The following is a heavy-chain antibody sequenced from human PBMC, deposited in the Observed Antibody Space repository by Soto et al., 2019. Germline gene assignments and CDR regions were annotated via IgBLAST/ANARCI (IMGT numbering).Heavy chain of an antibody. CDR2: MNPNSDNT. Sequence: QVQLVQSGAEVKKPGASVKVSCKASGYTFTSYDINWVRQATGQGLEWMGWMNPNSDNTGYAQKSQXXLPMTRTTSISTAYMELSSLRSEDTAVYYCARERGGGYFDYWGQGILVTVSS. CDR1: GYTFTSYD. V-gene: IGHV1-8*01. CDR3: ARERGGGYFDY. D-gene: IGHD3-16*01. J-gene: IGHJ4*02.